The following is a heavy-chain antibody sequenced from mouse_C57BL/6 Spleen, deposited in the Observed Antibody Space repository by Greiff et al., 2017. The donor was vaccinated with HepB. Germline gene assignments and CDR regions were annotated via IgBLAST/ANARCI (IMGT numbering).Heavy chain of an antibody. CDR1: GYTFTSYG. D-gene: IGHD1-1*01. CDR3: ARRDYYGSSYGDWYFDV. CDR2: IYPRSGNT. J-gene: IGHJ1*03. V-gene: IGHV1-81*01. Sequence: VQLKQSGAELARPGASVKLSCKASGYTFTSYGISWVKQRTGQGLEWIGEIYPRSGNTYYNEKFKGKATLTADKSSSTAYMELRSLTSEDSAVYFCARRDYYGSSYGDWYFDVWGTGTTVTVSS.